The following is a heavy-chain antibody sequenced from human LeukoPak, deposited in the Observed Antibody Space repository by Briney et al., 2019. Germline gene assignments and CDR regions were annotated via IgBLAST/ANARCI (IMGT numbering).Heavy chain of an antibody. Sequence: GASVKVSCKASGYKFTTYGIDWVRQAPGQGLEWLGWISPYSGNTHYVQKVQDRLTLTTDTSTGTAYMELRSLRSDDTAIYFCAREQYSASDYWGQGTLVTVSS. D-gene: IGHD4-11*01. CDR3: AREQYSASDY. V-gene: IGHV1-18*04. CDR1: GYKFTTYG. CDR2: ISPYSGNT. J-gene: IGHJ4*02.